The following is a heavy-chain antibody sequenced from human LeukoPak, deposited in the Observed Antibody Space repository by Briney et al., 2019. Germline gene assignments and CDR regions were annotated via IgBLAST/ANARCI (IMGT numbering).Heavy chain of an antibody. CDR2: IIPIFGTA. J-gene: IGHJ3*02. CDR3: AIRHALAAAGNAFDI. D-gene: IGHD6-13*01. V-gene: IGHV1-69*13. Sequence: ALVKVSCKASGGTFSSYAISWVRQAPGQGLEWMGGIIPIFGTANYAQKFQGRVTITADESTSTAYMELSSLRSEDTAVYYCAIRHALAAAGNAFDIWGQGTMVTVSS. CDR1: GGTFSSYA.